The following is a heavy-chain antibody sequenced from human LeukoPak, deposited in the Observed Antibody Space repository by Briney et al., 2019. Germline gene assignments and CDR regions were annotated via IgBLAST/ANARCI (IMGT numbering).Heavy chain of an antibody. Sequence: SETLSLTCTVSGGSINSYYWSWIRQPPGKGLEFIGYIHTIGSTNYNPSLRSRVTMSVDTSKSQFSLKLSSVTAADKAVYYCARLNKLVMATAHYFDSWGQGALVTVSS. CDR3: ARLNKLVMATAHYFDS. CDR1: GGSINSYY. J-gene: IGHJ4*02. CDR2: IHTIGST. D-gene: IGHD5-24*01. V-gene: IGHV4-4*09.